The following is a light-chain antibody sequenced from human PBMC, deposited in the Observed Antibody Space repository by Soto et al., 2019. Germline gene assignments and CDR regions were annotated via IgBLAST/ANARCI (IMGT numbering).Light chain of an antibody. CDR3: QQRNVWPPIT. J-gene: IGKJ5*01. V-gene: IGKV3-11*01. CDR2: DST. CDR1: QSIHTS. Sequence: IVTTQSPATLSVSPGERATLSCRASQSIHTSLAWYQQKSGKPPRLVIYDSTLRANGVPDRFGGSRSGTEFTLTINSLEPEDFAVYYCQQRNVWPPITFGQGTRLEIK.